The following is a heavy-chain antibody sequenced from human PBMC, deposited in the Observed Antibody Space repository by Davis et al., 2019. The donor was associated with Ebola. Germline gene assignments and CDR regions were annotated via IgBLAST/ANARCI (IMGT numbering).Heavy chain of an antibody. D-gene: IGHD1-26*01. CDR3: ARVSRWERGEDWFDP. CDR2: INPNSGGT. CDR1: GYTFTGYY. Sequence: ASVKVSCKASGYTFTGYYMHWVRQAPGQGLEWMGWINPNSGGTNYAQKFQGRVTMTRDTSISTAYMELSRLRSDDTAVYYCARVSRWERGEDWFDPWGQGTLVTVSS. V-gene: IGHV1-2*02. J-gene: IGHJ5*02.